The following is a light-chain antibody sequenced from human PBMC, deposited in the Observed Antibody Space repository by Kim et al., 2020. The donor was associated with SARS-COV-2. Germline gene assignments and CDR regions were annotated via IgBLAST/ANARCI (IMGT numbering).Light chain of an antibody. CDR2: EVT. CDR3: ASHGGYDYV. Sequence: PGQAVASSGSRTRDDFGSYKYVSWYQQPPGKSPKLIIYEVTKRPSGVPDRFSGSMSGNTASLTVSGLQAEDEADYYCASHGGYDYVFGTGTKVTVL. V-gene: IGLV2-8*01. CDR1: RDDFGSYKY. J-gene: IGLJ1*01.